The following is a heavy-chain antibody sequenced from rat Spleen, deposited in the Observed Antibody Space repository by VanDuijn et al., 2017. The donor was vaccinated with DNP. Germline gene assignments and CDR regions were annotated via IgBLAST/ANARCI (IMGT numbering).Heavy chain of an antibody. CDR3: ARYLLITTVVTGVMDA. V-gene: IGHV5-29*01. Sequence: EVQLVESDGGLVQPGRSLKLSCAAPGFTFSDYYMAWVRQAPTKGLEWVATISYDGSSTYYRDSVKGRFSLSRDNAKSTLYLQMDSLRSEDTATYYCARYLLITTVVTGVMDAWGQGASVTVSS. CDR1: GFTFSDYY. D-gene: IGHD1-1*01. J-gene: IGHJ4*01. CDR2: ISYDGSST.